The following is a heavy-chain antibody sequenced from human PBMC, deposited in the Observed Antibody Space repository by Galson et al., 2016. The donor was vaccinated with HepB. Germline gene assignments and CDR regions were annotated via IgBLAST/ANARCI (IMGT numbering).Heavy chain of an antibody. CDR3: ARLALGNNRSFVRYFDL. J-gene: IGHJ2*01. Sequence: TLSLTCTVSGASITSGGYHWSWIRQHPEKGLEWIGYIYHTGTAYYNPSLKSRLHISVDTSKNQDSSELNSVTAADTAVYPCARLALGNNRSFVRYFDLWGRGTLVTVTS. CDR1: GASITSGGYH. V-gene: IGHV4-31*03. CDR2: IYHTGTA. D-gene: IGHD6-6*01.